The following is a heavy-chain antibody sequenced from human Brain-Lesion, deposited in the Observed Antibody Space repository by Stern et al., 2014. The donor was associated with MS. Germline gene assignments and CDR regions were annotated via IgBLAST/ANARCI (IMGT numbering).Heavy chain of an antibody. Sequence: QVQLVQSGPGLVKPSQTLSLTCTVSGGSINSGDYHWTWIRQPPGKGLEWIGFITYSGTTYYKPSLQRRLTISVDTSKNQFSLKFRSVTAGDTAVYYCARSTVSAEYYFDYWGQGTLVTVSS. D-gene: IGHD4-11*01. V-gene: IGHV4-30-4*01. CDR1: GGSINSGDYH. J-gene: IGHJ4*02. CDR2: ITYSGTT. CDR3: ARSTVSAEYYFDY.